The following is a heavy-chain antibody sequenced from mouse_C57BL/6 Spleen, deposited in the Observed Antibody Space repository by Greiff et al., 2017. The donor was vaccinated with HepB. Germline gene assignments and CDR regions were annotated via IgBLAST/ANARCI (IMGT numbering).Heavy chain of an antibody. CDR2: INPNNGGT. CDR3: ARNYYGSSSYAMDY. D-gene: IGHD1-1*01. Sequence: VQLQQSGPELVKPGASVKIPCKASGYTFTDYNMDWVKQSHGKSLEWIGDINPNNGGTIYNQKFKGKATLTVDKSSSTAYMELRSLTSEDTAVYYCARNYYGSSSYAMDYWGQGTSVTVSS. CDR1: GYTFTDYN. J-gene: IGHJ4*01. V-gene: IGHV1-18*01.